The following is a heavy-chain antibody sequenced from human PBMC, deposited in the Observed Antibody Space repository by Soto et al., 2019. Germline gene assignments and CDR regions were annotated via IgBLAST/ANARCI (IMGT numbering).Heavy chain of an antibody. CDR1: GDSISGSRW. D-gene: IGHD4-17*01. J-gene: IGHJ6*02. CDR3: VGNGYYSLDV. Sequence: QVQLQESGPGLVRPSGTLSLTCAVSGDSISGSRWWSWVRQSPGKGLDWIGEVYHTGTTRYNPSLKSRVTLSVDTSRNHFSLNLNSLTAADTAVYYCVGNGYYSLDVWGQGTTVTVSS. V-gene: IGHV4-4*02. CDR2: VYHTGTT.